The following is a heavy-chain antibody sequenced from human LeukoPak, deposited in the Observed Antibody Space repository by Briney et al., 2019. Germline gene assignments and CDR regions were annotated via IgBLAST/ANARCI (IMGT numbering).Heavy chain of an antibody. CDR2: IYYSGST. D-gene: IGHD3-22*01. CDR3: ARGLTYYFDSSGYYVTDAFDT. Sequence: NPSETLSLTCTVSGGSISSYYWSWIRQPPGKGLEWIGYIYYSGSTNYNPSLKSRVTISVDTSKNQFSLKLTSVTAADTAVYYCARGLTYYFDSSGYYVTDAFDTWGQGTMVTVSS. V-gene: IGHV4-59*01. CDR1: GGSISSYY. J-gene: IGHJ3*02.